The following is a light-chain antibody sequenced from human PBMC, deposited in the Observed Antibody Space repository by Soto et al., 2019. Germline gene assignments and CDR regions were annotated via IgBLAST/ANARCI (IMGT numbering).Light chain of an antibody. V-gene: IGKV3-20*01. Sequence: EIVSTQSPGTLSLPPGERSTLSYRASMSVSSSYLAWYQHKPGQAPRLLIFGSPSRATGIPDRFSGSGSGTDFTITISRLEPEDFAVYYCQQYGSSPRTFGQGTTVDIK. J-gene: IGKJ1*01. CDR2: GSP. CDR1: MSVSSSY. CDR3: QQYGSSPRT.